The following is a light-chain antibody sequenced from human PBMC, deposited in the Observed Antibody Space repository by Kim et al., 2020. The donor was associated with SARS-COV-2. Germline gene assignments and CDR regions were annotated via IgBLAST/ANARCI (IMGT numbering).Light chain of an antibody. J-gene: IGLJ2*01. Sequence: QSALTQPASVSGSSGQSITISCTGTSSDVGGHNYVSWYQQHPGRAPKIIIYDVNHRPSGISNRFSGSKSGNTAALTISGLQAADEATYFCSSYTTFSALEVFGGGTQLTVL. V-gene: IGLV2-14*03. CDR3: SSYTTFSALEV. CDR2: DVN. CDR1: SSDVGGHNY.